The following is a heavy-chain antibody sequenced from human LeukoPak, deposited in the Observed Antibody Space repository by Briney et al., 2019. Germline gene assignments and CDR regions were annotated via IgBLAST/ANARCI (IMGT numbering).Heavy chain of an antibody. CDR3: ARAAVVQSYYFDY. CDR1: GYTFTGYY. D-gene: IGHD4-23*01. J-gene: IGHJ4*02. V-gene: IGHV1-2*02. CDR2: INPNSGGT. Sequence: ASVKVSCKASGYTFTGYYMHWVRQAPGQGLEWMGWINPNSGGTNYAQKFQGRVTMTRDTSISTAYMELSRLRSDDTAVYYCARAAVVQSYYFDYWGQGTLVTVS.